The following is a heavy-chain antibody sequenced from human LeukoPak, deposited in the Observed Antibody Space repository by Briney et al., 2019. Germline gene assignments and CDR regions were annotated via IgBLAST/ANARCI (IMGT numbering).Heavy chain of an antibody. D-gene: IGHD6-13*01. J-gene: IGHJ4*02. V-gene: IGHV3-74*01. Sequence: GGSLSLSCAASGFTFSSYWMSWVRQAPGKGLVWVSRINSDGSVTNYADSVKGRFTISRDNAKNTLYLQMNSLRAEDTAVYYCARGIRPQSSSWYVVIDYWGQGTLVTVSS. CDR2: INSDGSVT. CDR3: ARGIRPQSSSWYVVIDY. CDR1: GFTFSSYW.